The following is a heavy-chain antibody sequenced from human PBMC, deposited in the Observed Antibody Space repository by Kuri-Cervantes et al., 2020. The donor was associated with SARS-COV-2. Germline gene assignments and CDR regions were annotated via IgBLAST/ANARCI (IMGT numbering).Heavy chain of an antibody. D-gene: IGHD3-3*01. J-gene: IGHJ6*03. Sequence: GEFLKISCAASGFTFSSYAMHWVRQAPGKGLEWVAVISYDGSNKYYADSVKGRFTISRDNSKNTLYLQMNSLRAEDTAVYYCARGPQEEYDFWSGSVGGGFSVYPDYYYMDVWGKGTTVTVSS. CDR2: ISYDGSNK. CDR1: GFTFSSYA. V-gene: IGHV3-30-3*01. CDR3: ARGPQEEYDFWSGSVGGGFSVYPDYYYMDV.